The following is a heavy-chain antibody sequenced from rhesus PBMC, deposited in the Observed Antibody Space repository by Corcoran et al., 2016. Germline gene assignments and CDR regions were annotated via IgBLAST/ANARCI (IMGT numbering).Heavy chain of an antibody. CDR2: IYVNSAST. J-gene: IGHJ4*01. CDR1: GGSISGYYY. CDR3: ARDRRFSSGWLFDY. Sequence: QVQLQQWGEGLVKPSETLSLTCAVYGGSISGYYYWSWIRQPPGKGLEWIGYIYVNSASTNYNTSRNHRVTISQDTAKNQFSLKLSAVTAADTAVYYCARDRRFSSGWLFDYWGQGVLVTVSS. V-gene: IGHV4-73*01. D-gene: IGHD6-31*01.